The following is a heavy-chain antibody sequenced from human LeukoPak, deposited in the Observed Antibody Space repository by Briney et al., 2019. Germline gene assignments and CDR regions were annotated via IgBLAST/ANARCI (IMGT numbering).Heavy chain of an antibody. Sequence: SVKVSCKASGGTFSSYTISWLRQAPGQGLEWMGRIIPILGIANYAQKFQGRVTITADKSTSTAYMELSSLRSEDTAVYYCARGSQLLGFDAFDMWGQGTMVTVSS. D-gene: IGHD2-2*01. CDR3: ARGSQLLGFDAFDM. CDR1: GGTFSSYT. V-gene: IGHV1-69*02. J-gene: IGHJ3*02. CDR2: IIPILGIA.